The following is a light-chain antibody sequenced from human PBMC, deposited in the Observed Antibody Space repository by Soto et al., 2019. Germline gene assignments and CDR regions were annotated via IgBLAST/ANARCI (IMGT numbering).Light chain of an antibody. CDR3: SCLSTTSTPIV. Sequence: QSALTQPASVSGSPGQSITIYCTGTSGDVGGYKFVSWYQQHPGKAPKLMIYEVSNRPSGLSDRFSASKAGNTASLTISGLQPEDEAFYYCSCLSTTSTPIVFGTGTKVTVL. V-gene: IGLV2-14*01. J-gene: IGLJ1*01. CDR1: SGDVGGYKF. CDR2: EVS.